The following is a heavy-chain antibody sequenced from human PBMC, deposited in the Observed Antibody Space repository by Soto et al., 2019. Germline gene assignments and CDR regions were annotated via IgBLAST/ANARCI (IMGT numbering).Heavy chain of an antibody. CDR1: GYTFTSYG. CDR3: ARVGLAVAGPYYYYYVMDV. CDR2: ISAYNGNT. J-gene: IGHJ6*02. Sequence: ASVKVSCKASGYTFTSYGISWVRQAPGQGLEWMGWISAYNGNTNYAQKLQGRVTMTTDTSTSTAYMELRSLRSDDTAVYYCARVGLAVAGPYYYYYVMDVWGQGTTVTVSS. V-gene: IGHV1-18*01. D-gene: IGHD6-19*01.